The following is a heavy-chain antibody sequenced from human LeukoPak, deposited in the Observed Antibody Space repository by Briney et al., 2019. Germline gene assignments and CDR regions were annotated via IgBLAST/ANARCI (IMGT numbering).Heavy chain of an antibody. CDR1: GGSLSDYY. D-gene: IGHD6-19*01. J-gene: IGHJ5*02. Sequence: SETLSLTCAVYGGSLSDYYWSWIRQPPGKGLEWIGEINHSGSTNYNPSRKSRVIISVDTSKNQFSLKLNSVTAADTAVYYCARVYSSGRSGWFGPWGQGTLVTVSS. CDR3: ARVYSSGRSGWFGP. CDR2: INHSGST. V-gene: IGHV4-34*01.